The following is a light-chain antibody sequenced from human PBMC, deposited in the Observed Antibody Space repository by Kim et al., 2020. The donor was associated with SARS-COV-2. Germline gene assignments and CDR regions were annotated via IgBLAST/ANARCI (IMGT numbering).Light chain of an antibody. Sequence: GQRVTIPCSGSRSNIGSNPVNWYQQLPGSAPKLLISNNDQRPSGVPDRFSGSRSGTSASLAISGLHSDDEADYYCAAWDDSLNGKVFGTGTKVTVL. J-gene: IGLJ1*01. CDR2: NND. CDR3: AAWDDSLNGKV. CDR1: RSNIGSNP. V-gene: IGLV1-44*01.